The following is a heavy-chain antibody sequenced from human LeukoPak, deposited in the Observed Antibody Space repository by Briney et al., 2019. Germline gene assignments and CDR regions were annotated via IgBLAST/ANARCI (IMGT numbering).Heavy chain of an antibody. D-gene: IGHD3-22*01. CDR1: GGSISSGDYY. J-gene: IGHJ4*02. CDR3: ARQGILYYYDSSGYPASIDY. Sequence: ASQTLSLTCTVSGGSISSGDYYWSWIRQPPGKGLEWIGYIYYSGSTYYNPSLKSRVTISVDTSKNQFSLKLSSVTAADTAVYYCARQGILYYYDSSGYPASIDYWGQGTLVTVSS. CDR2: IYYSGST. V-gene: IGHV4-30-4*01.